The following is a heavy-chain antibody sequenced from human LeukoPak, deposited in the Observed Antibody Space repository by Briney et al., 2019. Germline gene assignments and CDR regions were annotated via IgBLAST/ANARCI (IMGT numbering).Heavy chain of an antibody. CDR1: GFTFSSFG. J-gene: IGHJ4*02. Sequence: WGSLRLSGAASGFTFSSFGMSWVRQAPGKGLEWVSGISGSGGSTHYADSVKGRFTISRDNSKNTLYLQMNSLRAEDTAIYYCAKDVWRLDYWGQGTLVTVSS. D-gene: IGHD3-16*01. V-gene: IGHV3-23*01. CDR2: ISGSGGST. CDR3: AKDVWRLDY.